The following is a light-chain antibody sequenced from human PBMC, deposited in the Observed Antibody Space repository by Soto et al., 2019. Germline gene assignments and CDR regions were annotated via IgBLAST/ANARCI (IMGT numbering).Light chain of an antibody. J-gene: IGKJ2*01. Sequence: EIVLTQSPATLSLSPGDRATLSCRASQSVDRYLAWYQEKPGQAPRLLIYDTYDRATGIPDRFSGSGSGTDFTLTISSLEPEDFAVYYCQQGSNWYTFGQGTKLEIK. CDR1: QSVDRY. CDR3: QQGSNWYT. V-gene: IGKV3-11*01. CDR2: DTY.